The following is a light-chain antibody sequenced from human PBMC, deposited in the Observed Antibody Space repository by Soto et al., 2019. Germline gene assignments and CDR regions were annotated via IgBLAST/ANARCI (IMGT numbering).Light chain of an antibody. V-gene: IGKV2-24*01. Sequence: DVVLTQIPLSSPVTVGHSAPISCGLIKSLLQVMGQTNLGGFHQRPGQPQRLLIQRVSNRFSGVPDRISGSGAGTDFTLKISRVEAEDVGVYYCMQATHYRPYTFGQGTKLEIK. CDR2: RVS. J-gene: IGKJ2*01. CDR1: KSLLQVMGQTN. CDR3: MQATHYRPYT.